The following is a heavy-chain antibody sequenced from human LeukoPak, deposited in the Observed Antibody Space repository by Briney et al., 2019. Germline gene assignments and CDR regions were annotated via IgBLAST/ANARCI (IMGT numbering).Heavy chain of an antibody. Sequence: GGSLGLSCAASGFTFSSYWMHWVRQAPGKGLVWVSRINSDGSSTSYADSVKGRFTISRDNAKNTLYLQMNSLRAEDTAVYYCARDRPVRGDHFDYWGQGTLVTVSS. D-gene: IGHD3-10*01. V-gene: IGHV3-74*01. CDR2: INSDGSST. CDR1: GFTFSSYW. J-gene: IGHJ4*02. CDR3: ARDRPVRGDHFDY.